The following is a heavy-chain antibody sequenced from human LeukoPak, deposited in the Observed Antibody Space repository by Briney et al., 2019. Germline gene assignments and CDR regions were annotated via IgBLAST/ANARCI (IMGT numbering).Heavy chain of an antibody. CDR3: AKGGTMIPNRGAFDI. CDR2: ISRVSGSI. Sequence: PGGSLSLSCAVSGVTLEDYAMHWVRPAPGKGRGWVSGISRVSGSIGYADSVKGRFTISRDNAKTSLYLQMNSLRAEDMALYYCAKGGTMIPNRGAFDIWGQGTMVTVSS. V-gene: IGHV3-9*03. J-gene: IGHJ3*02. CDR1: GVTLEDYA. D-gene: IGHD3-22*01.